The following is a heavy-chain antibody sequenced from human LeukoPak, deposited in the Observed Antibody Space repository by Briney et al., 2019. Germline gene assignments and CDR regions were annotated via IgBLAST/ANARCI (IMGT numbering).Heavy chain of an antibody. V-gene: IGHV4-34*11. CDR1: GGSFSGYY. Sequence: PSETLSLTCAVYGGSFSGYYWSWIRQSPGKGLEWIGYIYYTGRTKYNPSLQSRVTISVDTSKNQFSLNLSSVSAADTAVYFCTRVSIHGDSDYWGQGTLVTVSS. D-gene: IGHD3-16*02. J-gene: IGHJ4*02. CDR3: TRVSIHGDSDY. CDR2: IYYTGRT.